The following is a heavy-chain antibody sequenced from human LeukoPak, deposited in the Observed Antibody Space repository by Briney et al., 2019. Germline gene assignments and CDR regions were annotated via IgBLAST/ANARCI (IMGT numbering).Heavy chain of an antibody. CDR1: GFTFSSYA. Sequence: GGSLRLSCAASGFTFSSYAMHWVRQAPGKGLRGGAVISYDGSNKYYADSVKGRFTISRDNSKNTLYLQMNSLRAEDTAVYYCAKSHDSSGYSIDYWGQGTLVTVSS. CDR3: AKSHDSSGYSIDY. D-gene: IGHD3-22*01. V-gene: IGHV3-30*18. CDR2: ISYDGSNK. J-gene: IGHJ4*02.